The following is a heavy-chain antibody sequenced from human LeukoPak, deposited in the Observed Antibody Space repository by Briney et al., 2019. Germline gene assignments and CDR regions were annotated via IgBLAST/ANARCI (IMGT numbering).Heavy chain of an antibody. CDR1: GFTFSDYA. D-gene: IGHD1-14*01. CDR2: ISAGGDYT. Sequence: GGSLRLSCAASGFTFSDYAISSLPPAPRTAPPRVSSISAGGDYTYYADSVKGRFTISRDNSKNTLYLQMNSLRAEDTAVYFCARTSRDFNDCDYWGQGTLVTVSS. CDR3: ARTSRDFNDCDY. J-gene: IGHJ4*02. V-gene: IGHV3-23*01.